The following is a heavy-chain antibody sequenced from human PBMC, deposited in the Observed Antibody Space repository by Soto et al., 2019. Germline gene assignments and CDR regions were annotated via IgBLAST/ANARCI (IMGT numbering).Heavy chain of an antibody. J-gene: IGHJ5*02. CDR2: STPIFGTT. Sequence: QVQLVQSGAEVKKPGSSVIVSCKASGGTFNSYGISWVRQAPGQGLEWMGGSTPIFGTTNYAQKFQARITIYADKSTTTAYMELSSLRSEDTTVYYCARVGRVVVAATPTFTWFDPWGQGTPVTVSS. V-gene: IGHV1-69*06. CDR3: ARVGRVVVAATPTFTWFDP. CDR1: GGTFNSYG. D-gene: IGHD2-15*01.